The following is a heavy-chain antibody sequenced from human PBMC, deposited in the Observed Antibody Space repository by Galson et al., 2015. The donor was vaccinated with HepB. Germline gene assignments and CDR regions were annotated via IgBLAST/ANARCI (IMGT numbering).Heavy chain of an antibody. V-gene: IGHV1-69*13. J-gene: IGHJ6*02. CDR3: ARVLVVNSHYYGMDV. D-gene: IGHD2-21*01. Sequence: SVKVSCKASGGTFSSYAISWVRQAPGQGLEWMGGIIPIFGTANYAQKFQGRVTITADESTSTAYMELSSLRSEDTAVYYCARVLVVNSHYYGMDVWGQGTTVTVSS. CDR1: GGTFSSYA. CDR2: IIPIFGTA.